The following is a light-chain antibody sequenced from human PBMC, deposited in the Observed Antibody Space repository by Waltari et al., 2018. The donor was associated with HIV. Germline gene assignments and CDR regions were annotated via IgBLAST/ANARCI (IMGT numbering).Light chain of an antibody. CDR1: SSDVGTYNY. CDR2: EVN. V-gene: IGLV2-8*01. J-gene: IGLJ1*01. CDR3: SSYVGNNIYV. Sequence: QSALTQPPSASGSPGQSVTISCIGTSSDVGTYNYVSWYQHHPGRAPKLMIFEVNQRASGVPDRFSASRSGNTAYLTVSGLQPEDKADYYCSSYVGNNIYVFGTGTKVTVL.